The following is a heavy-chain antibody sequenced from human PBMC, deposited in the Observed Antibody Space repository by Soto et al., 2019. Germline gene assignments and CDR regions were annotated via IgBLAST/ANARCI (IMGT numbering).Heavy chain of an antibody. V-gene: IGHV1-3*01. J-gene: IGHJ4*02. D-gene: IGHD3-22*01. CDR3: ARAHYYYDSSGYFHY. Sequence: YSQKFQGRVTITRDTSASTAYMELSSLRSEDTAVYYCARAHYYYDSSGYFHYWGRGSLVTVSS.